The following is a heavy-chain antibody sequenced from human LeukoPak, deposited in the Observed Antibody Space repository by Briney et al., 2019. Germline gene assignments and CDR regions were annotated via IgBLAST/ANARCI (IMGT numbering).Heavy chain of an antibody. D-gene: IGHD5-12*01. CDR3: ARGGYSGYVSQYYFDY. V-gene: IGHV1-18*01. CDR2: ISAYNGDT. J-gene: IGHJ4*02. CDR1: GYTFTNYG. Sequence: ASVKVSCKASGYTFTNYGISWVRQAPGQGLEWMGWISAYNGDTNYAQKLQGRVTMTTDTSTSTAYMELRSLRSDDTAVYYCARGGYSGYVSQYYFDYWGQGTLVTVSS.